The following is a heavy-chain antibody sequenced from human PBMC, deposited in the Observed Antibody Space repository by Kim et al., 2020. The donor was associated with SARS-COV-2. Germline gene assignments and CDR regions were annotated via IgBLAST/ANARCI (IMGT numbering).Heavy chain of an antibody. CDR2: IYYSGST. V-gene: IGHV4-59*01. CDR3: ARASGSSYYDILTGQCDYYYGMDV. CDR1: GGSISSYY. J-gene: IGHJ6*02. Sequence: SETLSLTCTVSGGSISSYYWSWIRQPPGKGLEWIGYIYYSGSTNYNPSLKSRVTISVDTSKNQFSLKLSSVTAADTAVYYCARASGSSYYDILTGQCDYYYGMDVWGQGTTVTVSS. D-gene: IGHD3-9*01.